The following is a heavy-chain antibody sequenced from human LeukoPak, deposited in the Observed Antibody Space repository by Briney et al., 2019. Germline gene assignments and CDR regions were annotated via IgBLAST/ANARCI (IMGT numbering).Heavy chain of an antibody. Sequence: GGSLRLSCAASGFTFSSNGMHWVRQAPGKGLEYVSAISSDGGRTYYANSVKGRFTISRDNSKNTLYLQMDSLRAEDMAVYYCARVRAGLYDSSGYFLDYWGQGTLVTVSS. V-gene: IGHV3-64*01. CDR2: ISSDGGRT. D-gene: IGHD3-22*01. CDR3: ARVRAGLYDSSGYFLDY. CDR1: GFTFSSNG. J-gene: IGHJ4*02.